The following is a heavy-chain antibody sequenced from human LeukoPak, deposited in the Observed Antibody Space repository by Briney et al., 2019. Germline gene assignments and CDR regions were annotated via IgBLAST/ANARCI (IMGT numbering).Heavy chain of an antibody. D-gene: IGHD4-17*01. V-gene: IGHV3-30*02. Sequence: PGGSLRLSCAASGFTFSTYGMHWVRQAPGKGLEWVAFIRYDGSDKYYADSVKGRFTISRDNSKNTLYLQMNSLRAEDMAVYYCARAPDYGDFPGAFDIWGQGTMVTVSS. CDR1: GFTFSTYG. J-gene: IGHJ3*02. CDR2: IRYDGSDK. CDR3: ARAPDYGDFPGAFDI.